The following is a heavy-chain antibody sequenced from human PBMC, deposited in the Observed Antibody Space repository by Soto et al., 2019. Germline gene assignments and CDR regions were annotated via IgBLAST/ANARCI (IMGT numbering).Heavy chain of an antibody. D-gene: IGHD3-10*01. CDR3: AGDGVRNGAYNGWLDP. CDR2: IKQDGREK. J-gene: IGHJ5*02. V-gene: IGHV3-7*03. CDR1: GFGFSSYW. Sequence: EVQLVESGGDLVQPGGSLRLSCAASGFGFSSYWMTWVRPAPGKGLEWVANIKQDGREKYYVASVKGRFTIYRDHGNNLLYLQMDSLTPDDTAVYYCAGDGVRNGAYNGWLDPWGQGTLVTVSS.